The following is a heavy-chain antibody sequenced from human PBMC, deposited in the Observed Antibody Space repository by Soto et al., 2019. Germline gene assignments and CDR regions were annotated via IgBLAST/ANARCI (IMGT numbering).Heavy chain of an antibody. CDR2: IYHTGTT. CDR1: GGSINSGDYS. D-gene: IGHD3-3*01. V-gene: IGHV4-30-2*01. J-gene: IGHJ5*02. Sequence: SETLSLTCTVSGGSINSGDYSWTWIRQPPGKGLEWIGYIYHTGTTYYNMSLKSRVTISVDMSKNQFSLKLSSVTAADTAVYYCARLRNFFGPNWFDPWGQGTLVTVSS. CDR3: ARLRNFFGPNWFDP.